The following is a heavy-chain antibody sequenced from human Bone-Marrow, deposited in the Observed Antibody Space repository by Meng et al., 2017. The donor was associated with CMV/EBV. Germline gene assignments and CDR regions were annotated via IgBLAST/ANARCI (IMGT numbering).Heavy chain of an antibody. CDR3: ARDQDF. V-gene: IGHV3-74*01. CDR1: GFLFTDYW. CDR2: ISGNGRTT. J-gene: IGHJ4*02. Sequence: GESLKISCAASGFLFTDYWMHWVRQAPGKGLVWVSRISGNGRTTNYADSVKGRFLISRDNTKNTVYLQMNSLSAEDTALYWCARDQDFRGQGTLVPVSS.